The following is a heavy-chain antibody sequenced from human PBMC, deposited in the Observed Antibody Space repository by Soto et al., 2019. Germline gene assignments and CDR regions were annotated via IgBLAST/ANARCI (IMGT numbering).Heavy chain of an antibody. CDR1: GASVSSGLYY. V-gene: IGHV4-61*01. Sequence: SETLSLTCTVSGASVSSGLYYWSWIRQPPGKGLEWIGYISYMGYTNYNPSLNSRVTISTDTSKNQFSLKVSSVTTADTAVYYCASEVTKPEHSFYGIDVSSQATTVTVFS. J-gene: IGHJ6*02. D-gene: IGHD4-17*01. CDR2: ISYMGYT. CDR3: ASEVTKPEHSFYGIDV.